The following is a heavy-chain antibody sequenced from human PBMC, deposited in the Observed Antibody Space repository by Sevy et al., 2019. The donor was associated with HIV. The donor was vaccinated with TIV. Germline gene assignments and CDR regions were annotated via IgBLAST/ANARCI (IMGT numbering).Heavy chain of an antibody. D-gene: IGHD2-2*01. CDR2: IWYDGSNK. J-gene: IGHJ4*02. V-gene: IGHV3-33*01. CDR3: ARDGIVIVPAAVAVTGYFDY. CDR1: GFSFSNYG. Sequence: GGSLRLSCAASGFSFSNYGMYWVRQAPGKGLEWVAVIWYDGSNKYYADSVKGRFTISRDNSKNTLYLQMHSLRAEDTAVYYCARDGIVIVPAAVAVTGYFDYWGQGTLVTVSS.